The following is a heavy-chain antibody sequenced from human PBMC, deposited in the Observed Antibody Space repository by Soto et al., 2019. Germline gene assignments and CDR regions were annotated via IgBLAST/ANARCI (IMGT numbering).Heavy chain of an antibody. CDR1: GGSISSGGYY. J-gene: IGHJ4*02. Sequence: SETLSLTCTVSGGSISSGGYYWSWIRQHPGKGLEWIGYIYYSGSTYYNPSLKSRVTISVDTSKNQFSLKLSSVTAADTAVYYCTAGGYCSGGSCYPSLFDYWGQGTLVTVSS. CDR3: TAGGYCSGGSCYPSLFDY. V-gene: IGHV4-31*03. CDR2: IYYSGST. D-gene: IGHD2-15*01.